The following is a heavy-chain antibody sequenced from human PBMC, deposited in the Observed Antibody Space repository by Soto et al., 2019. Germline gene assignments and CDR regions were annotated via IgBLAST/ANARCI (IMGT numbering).Heavy chain of an antibody. J-gene: IGHJ6*03. V-gene: IGHV4-31*03. Sequence: SETLSLTCTVSGGSISSGGYYWSWIRQHPGKGLEWIGYIYYSGSTYYNPSLKSRVTISVDTSKNQFSLKLSSVTAADTAVYYCAREDEFVGYMDVWGKGTTVTVSS. CDR2: IYYSGST. CDR1: GGSISSGGYY. D-gene: IGHD3-16*01. CDR3: AREDEFVGYMDV.